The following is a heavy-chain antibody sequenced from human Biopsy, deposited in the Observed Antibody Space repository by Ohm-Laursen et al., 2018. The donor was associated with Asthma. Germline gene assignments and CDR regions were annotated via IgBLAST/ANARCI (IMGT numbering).Heavy chain of an antibody. Sequence: ASVKVSCKAPGYNFISFAIHWVRQAPGQRLEWMGWVNTGNGDTKYSQKFQGRVTITRDTSASTAYMELRSLRSEDTATYYCARTYYNFLTGQVKDVFGVWGQGTMVTVSS. CDR3: ARTYYNFLTGQVKDVFGV. CDR1: GYNFISFA. V-gene: IGHV1-3*04. D-gene: IGHD3-9*01. J-gene: IGHJ3*01. CDR2: VNTGNGDT.